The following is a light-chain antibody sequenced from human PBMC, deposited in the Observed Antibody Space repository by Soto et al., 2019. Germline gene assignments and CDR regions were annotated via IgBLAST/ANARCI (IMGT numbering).Light chain of an antibody. Sequence: EIVLTQSPAALSVSPGVRVTLSCRASQGIGSTLAWYQLKPGQTPRLLIYDSSTRATGSPARFSGSKSGTEFTLTSHGLQSEDVAVYHWHRYNNWPLTFGGGTKVEIK. V-gene: IGKV3-15*01. J-gene: IGKJ4*01. CDR1: QGIGST. CDR2: DSS. CDR3: HRYNNWPLT.